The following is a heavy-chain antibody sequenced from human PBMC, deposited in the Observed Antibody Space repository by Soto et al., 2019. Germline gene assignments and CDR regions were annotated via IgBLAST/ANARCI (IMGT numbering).Heavy chain of an antibody. CDR3: AKGGVDYNSGWDAFDI. V-gene: IGHV3-23*01. D-gene: IGHD1-20*01. Sequence: EVQLLESGGGLVQPGGSLRLSCAASGFTFSSYAMSWVRQAPGKGLEWVSAISGSGGSTYYADSVKGRLTIYGDNSKNTVNLQMNSLRAEDTAVYYCAKGGVDYNSGWDAFDIWGQGTLVNVSS. CDR2: ISGSGGST. CDR1: GFTFSSYA. J-gene: IGHJ3*02.